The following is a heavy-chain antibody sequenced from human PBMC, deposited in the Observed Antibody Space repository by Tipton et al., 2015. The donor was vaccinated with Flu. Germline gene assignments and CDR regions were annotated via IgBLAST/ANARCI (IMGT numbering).Heavy chain of an antibody. V-gene: IGHV1-46*01. CDR1: GYTFTNYN. CDR2: IYPSGGGT. J-gene: IGHJ4*02. Sequence: QLVQSGAEVKKPGASVRISCTASGYTFTNYNMHWVRRAPGQGPEWMGIIYPSGGGTTYAQRFQGRVTLTRDKSTSTVYMELSSLRSEDTAFYYCARDRGFGAYTFDYWGQGTLVTVAS. CDR3: ARDRGFGAYTFDY. D-gene: IGHD3-10*01.